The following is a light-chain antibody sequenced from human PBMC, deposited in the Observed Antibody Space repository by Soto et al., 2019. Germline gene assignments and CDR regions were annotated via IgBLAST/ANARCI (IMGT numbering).Light chain of an antibody. J-gene: IGLJ2*01. CDR2: DVS. CDR3: SSYTSSATGV. CDR1: SRDVGYYNY. V-gene: IGLV2-14*01. Sequence: QSALTQPASVSGSPGQSITISCTGTSRDVGYYNYVSWYQQHPGKAPKLMIYDVSNRPSGVSIRFSGSKSGNTASLTISGLQAEDEADYYCSSYTSSATGVFGGGTKVTVL.